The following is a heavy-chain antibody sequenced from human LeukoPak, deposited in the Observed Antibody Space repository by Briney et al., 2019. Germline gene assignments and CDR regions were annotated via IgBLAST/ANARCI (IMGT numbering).Heavy chain of an antibody. V-gene: IGHV3-23*01. CDR1: GFTFSSYA. CDR2: ISGSGGST. CDR3: TYDSSGYPLNYFDY. D-gene: IGHD3-22*01. Sequence: GGSLRLSCAASGFTFSSYAMSWVRQAPGKGLEWVSAISGSGGSTYYADSVKGRFTISRDNSKNTLYLQMNSLRAEDTAVYYCTYDSSGYPLNYFDYWGQGTLVTVSS. J-gene: IGHJ4*02.